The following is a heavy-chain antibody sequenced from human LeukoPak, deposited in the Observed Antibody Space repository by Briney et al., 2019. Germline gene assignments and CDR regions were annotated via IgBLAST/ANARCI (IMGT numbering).Heavy chain of an antibody. CDR3: ARTLPTGYYTFDY. D-gene: IGHD3/OR15-3a*01. Sequence: PSETLSLTCAVYGGSFSGYYWSWIRQPPGKGLEWIGEINHSGSTNYNPSLKSRVTISVDTSKNQFSLKLSSVTAADTAVYYCARTLPTGYYTFDYWGQGTLVTVSS. CDR2: INHSGST. J-gene: IGHJ4*02. CDR1: GGSFSGYY. V-gene: IGHV4-34*01.